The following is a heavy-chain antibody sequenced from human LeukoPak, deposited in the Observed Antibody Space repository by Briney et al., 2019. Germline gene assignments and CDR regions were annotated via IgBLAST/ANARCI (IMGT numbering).Heavy chain of an antibody. CDR1: GSTLAESS. V-gene: IGHV1-24*01. CDR3: AGDRGITITKDFDY. CDR2: YEPEEGGI. J-gene: IGHJ4*02. D-gene: IGHD1-1*01. Sequence: ASVKVSCKVSGSTLAESSIHWLRQAPGKGLEWMGGYEPEEGGIIYAQKFLDRVTMTEDTSTTTAYMEVSSLRSEDTAVYFCAGDRGITITKDFDYWGQGTLVTVSS.